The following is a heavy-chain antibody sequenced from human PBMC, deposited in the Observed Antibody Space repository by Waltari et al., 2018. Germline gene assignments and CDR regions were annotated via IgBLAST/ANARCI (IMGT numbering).Heavy chain of an antibody. V-gene: IGHV4-34*01. J-gene: IGHJ4*02. CDR1: GGSFSGYY. Sequence: QVQLQQWGAGLLKPSETLSITCAVYGGSFSGYYWSWISHPPGEGLGGMGEINHSGSTNYNPSLKSRVTISVDTSKNQFSLKLSSVTAADTAVYYCARRAPRWYSGSYPYWGQGTLVTVSS. D-gene: IGHD1-26*01. CDR3: ARRAPRWYSGSYPY. CDR2: INHSGST.